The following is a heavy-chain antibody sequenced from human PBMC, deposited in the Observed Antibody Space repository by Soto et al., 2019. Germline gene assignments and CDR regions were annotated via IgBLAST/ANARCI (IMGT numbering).Heavy chain of an antibody. V-gene: IGHV4-4*07. D-gene: IGHD3-3*01. J-gene: IGHJ4*02. CDR2: IYTSGST. CDR1: GGSIRSYY. Sequence: SETLSHTWTVSGGSIRSYYWSWIRQPSGNGLEWIGRIYTSGSTNYNPSLKSRVTMSVDTSKNQFSLKLSSVTAADTAVYYCARDLGDDFWSGPRGFDYWGQGTLVTASS. CDR3: ARDLGDDFWSGPRGFDY.